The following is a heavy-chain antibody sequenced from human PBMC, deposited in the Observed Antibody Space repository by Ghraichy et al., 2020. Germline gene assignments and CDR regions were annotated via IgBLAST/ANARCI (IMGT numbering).Heavy chain of an antibody. Sequence: SETLSLTCAVYGGSFSGYYWSWIRQPPGKGLEWIGEINHSGSTNYNPSLKSRVTISVDTSKNQFSLKLSSVTAADTAVYYCARGRTLELLNYYYYGMDVWGQGTTVTVSS. CDR1: GGSFSGYY. V-gene: IGHV4-34*01. D-gene: IGHD1-7*01. CDR3: ARGRTLELLNYYYYGMDV. CDR2: INHSGST. J-gene: IGHJ6*02.